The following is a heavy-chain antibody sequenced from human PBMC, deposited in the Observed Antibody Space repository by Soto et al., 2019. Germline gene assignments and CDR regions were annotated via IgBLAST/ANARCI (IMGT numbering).Heavy chain of an antibody. CDR1: DGSIRSYY. CDR3: ASAATYYYDSSGYFQH. D-gene: IGHD3-22*01. Sequence: PSETLSLTCTVADGSIRSYYWSWIRQPPGKGLEWIGYIYYSGSTNYNPSLKSRVTISVDTSKNQFSLKLSSVTAADTAVYYCASAATYYYDSSGYFQHWGQGTLVTVSS. V-gene: IGHV4-59*01. CDR2: IYYSGST. J-gene: IGHJ1*01.